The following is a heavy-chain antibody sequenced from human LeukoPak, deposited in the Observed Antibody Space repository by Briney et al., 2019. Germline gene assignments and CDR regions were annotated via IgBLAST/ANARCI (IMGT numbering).Heavy chain of an antibody. CDR1: GFTFSTYV. D-gene: IGHD2-15*01. Sequence: GGSLRLSCAASGFTFSTYVMTWVRQAPGKGLEWVSALSGSGGSTFYADSVKGRFTIPRDNSNNTLYLQMNSLRAEDTAVYYCAKGRTPDYWGQGTLVTVSS. V-gene: IGHV3-23*01. CDR2: LSGSGGST. CDR3: AKGRTPDY. J-gene: IGHJ4*02.